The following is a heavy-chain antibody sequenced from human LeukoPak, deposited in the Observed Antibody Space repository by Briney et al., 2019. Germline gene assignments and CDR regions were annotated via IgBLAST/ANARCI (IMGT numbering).Heavy chain of an antibody. CDR2: IKSKTDGGTT. D-gene: IGHD3-22*01. V-gene: IGHV3-15*01. CDR1: GFSFSNAW. J-gene: IGHJ6*02. CDR3: TTDLLLPHDSSGYYYYYYGMDV. Sequence: GGSLRLSCAASGFSFSNAWMSWVRQAPGKGLEWVGRIKSKTDGGTTDYGAPVKGRFTISRDDSKNTLYLQMNSLKTEDTAVYYCTTDLLLPHDSSGYYYYYYGMDVWGQGTTVTVSS.